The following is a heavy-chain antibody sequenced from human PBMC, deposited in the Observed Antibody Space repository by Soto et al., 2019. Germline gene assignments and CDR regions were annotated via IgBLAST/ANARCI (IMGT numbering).Heavy chain of an antibody. CDR1: GYTFTNYG. Sequence: QVQLVQSGAEVKKPGASVKVSCKASGYTFTNYGISWVRQAPGQGLEWMGWISAYNGNTNYAQKLQGRVTMTTDTSTTTGHMELRSLRSDDTAVYYSARGYVGAANYFDYWGQGTLVTVSS. CDR2: ISAYNGNT. D-gene: IGHD1-26*01. CDR3: ARGYVGAANYFDY. J-gene: IGHJ4*02. V-gene: IGHV1-18*01.